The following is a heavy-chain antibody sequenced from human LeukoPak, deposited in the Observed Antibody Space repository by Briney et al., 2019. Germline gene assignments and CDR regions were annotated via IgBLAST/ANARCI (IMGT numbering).Heavy chain of an antibody. J-gene: IGHJ6*04. CDR3: ARVESRAAGHYYYYYGMDV. D-gene: IGHD6-13*01. V-gene: IGHV4-59*01. CDR2: IYYSGST. CDR1: GGSISSYY. Sequence: PSETLSLTCTVSGGSISSYYWSWIRQPPGKGLEWIGYIYYSGSTNYNPSLKSRVTISVDTSKNQFSLKLSSVTAADTAVYYCARVESRAAGHYYYYYGMDVWGKGTTVTVSS.